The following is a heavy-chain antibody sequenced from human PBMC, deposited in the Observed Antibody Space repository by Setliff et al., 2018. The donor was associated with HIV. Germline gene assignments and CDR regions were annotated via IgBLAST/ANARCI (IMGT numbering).Heavy chain of an antibody. CDR3: ARSARFFYASGSRRYFDL. Sequence: PSETLSLTCSVSGGSISSYYWSWIRQPPGKGLEWIGYIYTSESSNYTPSLKSRVTFSVDTSKNQFSLKLSSLTAADTAVYYCARSARFFYASGSRRYFDLWGRGTLVTSPQ. V-gene: IGHV4-4*08. D-gene: IGHD3-10*01. CDR1: GGSISSYY. CDR2: IYTSESS. J-gene: IGHJ2*01.